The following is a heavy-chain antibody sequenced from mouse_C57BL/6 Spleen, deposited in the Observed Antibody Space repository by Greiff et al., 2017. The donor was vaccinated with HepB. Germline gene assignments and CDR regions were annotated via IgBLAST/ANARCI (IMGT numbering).Heavy chain of an antibody. Sequence: QVQLQQPGAELVRPGSSVKLSCKASGYTFTSYWMHWVKQRPIQGLEWIGNIDPSDSETHYNQKFKDKATLTVDKSSSTAYMQLSSLTSEDSAVYYCARNYYGRRDWYFDVWGTGTTVTVSS. CDR3: ARNYYGRRDWYFDV. V-gene: IGHV1-52*01. D-gene: IGHD1-1*01. J-gene: IGHJ1*03. CDR2: IDPSDSET. CDR1: GYTFTSYW.